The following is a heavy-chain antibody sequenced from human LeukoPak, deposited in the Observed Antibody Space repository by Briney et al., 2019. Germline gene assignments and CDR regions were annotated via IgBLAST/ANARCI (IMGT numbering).Heavy chain of an antibody. Sequence: PSETLSLTCAVSGGSISSGSYSWSWIRQPPGKGLEWIGYIYPRGSTYYNPSLKSRVTMSLDRSANQFSLNLSSVTAADTAVYYCARFSPRAMGNYFDFWGQGTLVTVSS. CDR1: GGSISSGSYS. V-gene: IGHV4-30-2*01. CDR3: ARFSPRAMGNYFDF. D-gene: IGHD7-27*01. CDR2: IYPRGST. J-gene: IGHJ4*02.